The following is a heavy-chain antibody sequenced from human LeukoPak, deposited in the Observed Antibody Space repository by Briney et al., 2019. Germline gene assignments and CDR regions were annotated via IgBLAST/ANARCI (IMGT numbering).Heavy chain of an antibody. V-gene: IGHV6-1*01. CDR1: GDSVSSNSAA. J-gene: IGHJ5*02. Sequence: SQTLSLTCAIPGDSVSSNSAAWNWIRQSPARGLEWLGRTYYRSKWYNEYAVSVKSRITINPDTSKNQFSLQLKSMTPEDTAVYYCTRDQDGPWGQGTLVTVSS. CDR2: TYYRSKWYN. CDR3: TRDQDGP.